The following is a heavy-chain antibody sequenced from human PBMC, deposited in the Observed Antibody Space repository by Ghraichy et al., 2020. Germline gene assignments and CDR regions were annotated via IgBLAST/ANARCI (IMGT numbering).Heavy chain of an antibody. V-gene: IGHV4-34*01. CDR1: GGSFSGYY. Sequence: SQTISLTCAVYGGSFSGYYWSWIRQPPGKGLEWIGEINHSGSTNYNPSLKSRVTISVDTSKNQFSLKLSSVTAADTAVYYCARGEEVDDFWSGYYFYGMDVWGQGTTVTVSS. CDR3: ARGEEVDDFWSGYYFYGMDV. J-gene: IGHJ6*02. D-gene: IGHD3-3*01. CDR2: INHSGST.